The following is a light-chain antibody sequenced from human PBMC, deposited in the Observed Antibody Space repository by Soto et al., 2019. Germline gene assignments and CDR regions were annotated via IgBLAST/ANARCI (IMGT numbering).Light chain of an antibody. CDR3: CSYAGSSTWV. CDR1: SSDVGSYNL. J-gene: IGLJ3*02. CDR2: EDS. Sequence: QSALTQPASVSGSPGQSITISCTGTSSDVGSYNLVPWYQQLPGKAPKFMIYEDSKRPSGVSNRFSGSKSGNTASLTISGLQAEDEADYYCCSYAGSSTWVFGGGTKLTVL. V-gene: IGLV2-23*01.